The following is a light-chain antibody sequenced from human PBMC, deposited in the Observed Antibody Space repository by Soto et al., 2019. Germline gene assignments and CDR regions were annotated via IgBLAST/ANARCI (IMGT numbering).Light chain of an antibody. CDR3: QQYGSSPGT. CDR2: GAS. J-gene: IGKJ4*01. CDR1: QSVSNSY. Sequence: EIVLTQSPGTLSLSPGERATLSCRASQSVSNSYLAWYQQKPGQAPRLLIYGASSRATAIPDRFSGSGSGTDFTLTISRLEAEDFAVYCCQQYGSSPGTFGGGTKLELQ. V-gene: IGKV3-20*01.